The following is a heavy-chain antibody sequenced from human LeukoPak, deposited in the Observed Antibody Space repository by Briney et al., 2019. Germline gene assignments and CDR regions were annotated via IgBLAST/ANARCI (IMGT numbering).Heavy chain of an antibody. V-gene: IGHV4-34*01. D-gene: IGHD5-12*01. J-gene: IGHJ4*02. CDR3: ARGRSRLRHYFDY. CDR1: GGSFSGYY. CDR2: INHSGST. Sequence: SETLSLTCAVYGGSFSGYYWSWIRQPPGKGLEWIGEINHSGSTNYNPSLKSRVTISVDTSKNQFPLKLSSVTAADTAVYYCARGRSRLRHYFDYWGQGTLVTVSS.